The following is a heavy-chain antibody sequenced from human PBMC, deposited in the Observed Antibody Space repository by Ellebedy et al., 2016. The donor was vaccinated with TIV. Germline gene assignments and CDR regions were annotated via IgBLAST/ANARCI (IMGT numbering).Heavy chain of an antibody. V-gene: IGHV5-51*01. CDR2: IYPDDSDT. CDR1: GYSFTSYW. CDR3: ATSGSYYDHYFDH. J-gene: IGHJ4*02. Sequence: GGSLRLSCKGSGYSFTSYWIGWVRQMPGKGLEWMGIIYPDDSDTRYSPSFQGQVSFSADKSISTAYLQWSSLKASDSAIYYWATSGSYYDHYFDHWGQGTLVAVSS. D-gene: IGHD1-26*01.